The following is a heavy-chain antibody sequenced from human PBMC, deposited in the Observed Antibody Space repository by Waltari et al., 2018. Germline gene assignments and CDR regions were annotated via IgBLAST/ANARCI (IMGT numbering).Heavy chain of an antibody. V-gene: IGHV3-30*18. CDR1: GFTFSSYG. D-gene: IGHD6-19*01. CDR3: AKEDSSGWDEKYYFDY. CDR2: ISYDGSNK. J-gene: IGHJ4*02. Sequence: QVQLVESGGGVVQPGRSLRLSCAASGFTFSSYGMHWVRQAPGKGLEWVAVISYDGSNKYYADSGKGRFTSSRDNSKNTLYLQMNSLRAEDTAVYYCAKEDSSGWDEKYYFDYWGQGTLVTVSS.